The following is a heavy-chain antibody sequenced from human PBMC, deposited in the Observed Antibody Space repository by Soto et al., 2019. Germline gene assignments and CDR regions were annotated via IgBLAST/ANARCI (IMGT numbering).Heavy chain of an antibody. J-gene: IGHJ4*02. CDR3: ATDQYTQGGEDY. D-gene: IGHD3-16*01. CDR2: FDPEDGET. CDR1: GYTLTELS. V-gene: IGHV1-24*01. Sequence: ASVKVSCKVSGYTLTELSMHWVRQAPGKGLEWMGGFDPEDGETIYAQKFQGRVTMTEDTSTDTAYMELSSLRSEDTAVYYCATDQYTQGGEDYWGQGPLVIVSS.